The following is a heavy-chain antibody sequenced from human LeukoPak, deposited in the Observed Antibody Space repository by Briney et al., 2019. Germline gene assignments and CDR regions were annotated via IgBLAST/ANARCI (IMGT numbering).Heavy chain of an antibody. CDR1: GFTFSSYA. CDR2: NSGSGGST. CDR3: AKSGRSHYFDY. Sequence: GGSLRLSCPASGFTFSSYAMSWVGQARGKGLEGVSPNSGSGGSTYYADSVKGRFTISRDNSKNTLYLQMNSLRAEDTAVYYCAKSGRSHYFDYWGQGTLVTVSS. V-gene: IGHV3-23*01. J-gene: IGHJ4*02.